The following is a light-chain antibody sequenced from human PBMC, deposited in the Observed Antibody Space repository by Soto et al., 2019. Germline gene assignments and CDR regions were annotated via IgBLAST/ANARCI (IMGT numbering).Light chain of an antibody. CDR3: QQYNDRPLT. J-gene: IGKJ4*01. CDR2: GAS. CDR1: QSVSSN. Sequence: EIVMPQSPALLSVSPGERATLSCRASQSVSSNLAWYQQKPGQAPRLLIYGASTRATGIPARFSGSGSGTEFALTISSLLSEDFAVYYCQQYNDRPLTFGGGNKVEIK. V-gene: IGKV3-15*01.